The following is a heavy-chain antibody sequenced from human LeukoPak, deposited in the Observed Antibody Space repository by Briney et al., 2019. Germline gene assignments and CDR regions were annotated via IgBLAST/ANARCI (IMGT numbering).Heavy chain of an antibody. J-gene: IGHJ4*02. D-gene: IGHD2-2*01. CDR1: GYSISSAYY. CDR2: IYDSGST. V-gene: IGHV4-38-2*01. CDR3: ARNGTSGYFDY. Sequence: SETLSLTCAVSGYSISSAYYWGWIRQPPGKGLEWIGSIYDSGSTHYNPSLKSRVTISVDKSKNQFSLKLNSVTAADTAVYYCARNGTSGYFDYWGQGTLVTVSS.